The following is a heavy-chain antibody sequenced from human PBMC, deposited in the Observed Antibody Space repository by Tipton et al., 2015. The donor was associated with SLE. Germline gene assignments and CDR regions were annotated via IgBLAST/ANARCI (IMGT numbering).Heavy chain of an antibody. CDR2: IKQDVSNK. CDR1: GFTFSSYG. J-gene: IGHJ4*02. Sequence: SLRLSCAASGFTFSSYGMSWVRQAPGKGLEWVANIKQDVSNKYYADSVKGRFTISRANSKNTLYLQMNSLRAEDTAVYYCARIEAAAGGMGDYWGQGTLVTVSS. V-gene: IGHV3-7*03. CDR3: ARIEAAAGGMGDY. D-gene: IGHD6-13*01.